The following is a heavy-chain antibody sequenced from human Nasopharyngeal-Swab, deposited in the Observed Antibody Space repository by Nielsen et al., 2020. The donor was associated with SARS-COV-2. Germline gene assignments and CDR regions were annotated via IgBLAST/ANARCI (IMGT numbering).Heavy chain of an antibody. D-gene: IGHD5-12*01. Sequence: SETLSLTCAVYGGSFSGYYWSWIRKPPGKGLEWIGEINHSGSTNYNPSLKSRVTISVDASKNQFSLKLSSVTAADTAVYYCADRSGYVPGGWFDPWGQGTLVTVSS. CDR1: GGSFSGYY. V-gene: IGHV4-34*01. J-gene: IGHJ5*02. CDR3: ADRSGYVPGGWFDP. CDR2: INHSGST.